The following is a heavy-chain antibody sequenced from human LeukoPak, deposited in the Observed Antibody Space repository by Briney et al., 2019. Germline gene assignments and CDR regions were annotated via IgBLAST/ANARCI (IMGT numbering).Heavy chain of an antibody. V-gene: IGHV1-69*05. CDR3: ARGPENYDSSGYFDY. D-gene: IGHD3-22*01. Sequence: ASVKVSCKASGGTFSSYAISWVRQAPGQGLEWMGGIIPIFDTANYAQKFQGRVTITTDESTSTAYMELSSLRSEDTAVYYCARGPENYDSSGYFDYWGQGNPGHRLL. CDR2: IIPIFDTA. J-gene: IGHJ4*02. CDR1: GGTFSSYA.